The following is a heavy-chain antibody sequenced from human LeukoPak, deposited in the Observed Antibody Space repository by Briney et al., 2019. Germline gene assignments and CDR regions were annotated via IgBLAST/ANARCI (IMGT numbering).Heavy chain of an antibody. CDR1: GGSISSYY. CDR3: ARDHWNYVSGWFDP. CDR2: IYTSGST. V-gene: IGHV4-4*07. Sequence: PSETLSLTCTVSGGSISSYYWSWIRQPAGKGLEWIGRIYTSGSTNYNPSLKSRVTMSVDTSKNQFSLKLSSVTAADTAVYYCARDHWNYVSGWFDPWGQGTLVTVSS. J-gene: IGHJ5*02. D-gene: IGHD1-7*01.